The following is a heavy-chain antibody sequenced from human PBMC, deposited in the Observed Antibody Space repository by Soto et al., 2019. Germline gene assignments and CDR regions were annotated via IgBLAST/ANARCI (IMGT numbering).Heavy chain of an antibody. D-gene: IGHD6-13*01. CDR3: ASRIAAAMYYFDY. Sequence: PSETLSLTCAVYGGSFSGYYRSWIRQPPGKGLEWIGEINHSGSTNYNPSLKSRVTISVDTSKNQFSLKLSSVTAADTAVYYCASRIAAAMYYFDYWGQGTLVTVSS. CDR2: INHSGST. V-gene: IGHV4-34*01. CDR1: GGSFSGYY. J-gene: IGHJ4*02.